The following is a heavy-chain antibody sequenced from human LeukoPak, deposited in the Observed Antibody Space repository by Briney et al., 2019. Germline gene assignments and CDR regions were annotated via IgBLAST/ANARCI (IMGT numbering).Heavy chain of an antibody. CDR3: ASFVTAYYFDSGSYRAFDI. D-gene: IGHD3-10*01. CDR1: GGSISSSSYY. V-gene: IGHV4-39*01. CDR2: IYYSGSA. J-gene: IGHJ3*02. Sequence: SETLSLTCTVSGGSISSSSYYWGWIRQPPGKGLGWIGNIYYSGSAYYTPSLKSRVTISVDTSKNQFSLQLSSVTAADTAVYYCASFVTAYYFDSGSYRAFDIWGLGTMVTVSS.